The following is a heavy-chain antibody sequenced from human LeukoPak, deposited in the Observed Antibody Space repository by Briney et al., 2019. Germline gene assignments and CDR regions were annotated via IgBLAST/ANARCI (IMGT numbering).Heavy chain of an antibody. CDR1: GYTFTSYY. V-gene: IGHV1-2*02. Sequence: GASVKVSCKASGYTFTSYYMHWVRQAPGQGLEWMGWINPNSGGTNYAQKFQGRVTMTRDTSISTAYMELSRLRSDDTAVYYCARDVGGIRWFDYWGQGTLVTVSS. CDR3: ARDVGGIRWFDY. J-gene: IGHJ4*02. CDR2: INPNSGGT. D-gene: IGHD1-14*01.